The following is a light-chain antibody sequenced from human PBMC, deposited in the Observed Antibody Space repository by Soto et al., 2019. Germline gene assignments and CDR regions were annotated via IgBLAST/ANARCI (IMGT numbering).Light chain of an antibody. J-gene: IGKJ4*01. V-gene: IGKV3-20*01. CDR2: GAS. CDR3: QQYGSSPT. Sequence: EIVLTQSPGTLSLSPGERATLSCRASQSVSSSYLAWYQQKPGQAPRLLIYGASSRATGIPDRFSGSGSGPDFTLTISRLEPEDFGVYYCQQYGSSPTFVGGTKVEIK. CDR1: QSVSSSY.